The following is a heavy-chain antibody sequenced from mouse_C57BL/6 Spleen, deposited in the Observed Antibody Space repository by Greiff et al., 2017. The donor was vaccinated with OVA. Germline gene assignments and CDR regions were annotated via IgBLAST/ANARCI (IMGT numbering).Heavy chain of an antibody. D-gene: IGHD2-4*01. V-gene: IGHV1-64*01. CDR1: GYTFTSYW. CDR2: IHPNSGST. Sequence: QVQLQQPGAELVKPGASVKLSCKASGYTFTSYWMHWVKQRPGQGLEWIGMIHPNSGSTNYNEKFKSKATLTVDKSSSTAYMQLSSLTSEDSAVYYCARDDYDCTFGYWGQGTTLTVSS. CDR3: ARDDYDCTFGY. J-gene: IGHJ2*01.